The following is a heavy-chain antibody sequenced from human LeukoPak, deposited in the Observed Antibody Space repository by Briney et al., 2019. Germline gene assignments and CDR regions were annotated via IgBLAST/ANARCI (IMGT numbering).Heavy chain of an antibody. CDR2: VSSSGDRT. J-gene: IGHJ4*02. CDR1: GFIFSSFY. CDR3: ARLAGYFDY. D-gene: IGHD6-19*01. V-gene: IGHV3-64*01. Sequence: GGSLRLSCAASGFIFSSFYMHWVRQAPGQGLEYVSSVSSSGDRTHYASSVKGRFTISRDNSKNTLYLQMNSLRAEDTAVYYCARLAGYFDYWGQGTLVTVSS.